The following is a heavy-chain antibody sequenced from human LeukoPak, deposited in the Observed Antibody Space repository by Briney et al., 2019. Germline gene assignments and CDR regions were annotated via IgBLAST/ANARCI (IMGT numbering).Heavy chain of an antibody. J-gene: IGHJ4*02. CDR2: INPNSGGT. V-gene: IGHV1-2*02. CDR1: GYTFTGYY. CDR3: ASEVWDCSSTSCRHYFDY. Sequence: ASVKVSCKASGYTFTGYYMHWVRQAPGQGPEWMGLINPNSGGTNYAQKFQGRVTMTRDTSISTAYMELSRLRSDDTAGYYCASEVWDCSSTSCRHYFDYWGQGTLVTVSS. D-gene: IGHD2-2*01.